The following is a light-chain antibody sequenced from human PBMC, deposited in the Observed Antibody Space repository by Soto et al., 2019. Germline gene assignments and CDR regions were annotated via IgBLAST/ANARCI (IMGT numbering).Light chain of an antibody. CDR3: QHYGSSPGT. Sequence: EFVLTQSPGTLSLSPGERATLSCRASQSVSSSYLAWYQQKPGQAPRLLIYDASSRATGIPDRFSGSGSGTDFTLTISRLEPEDFAVFYCQHYGSSPGTFGQGTRLEIK. J-gene: IGKJ5*01. V-gene: IGKV3-20*01. CDR2: DAS. CDR1: QSVSSSY.